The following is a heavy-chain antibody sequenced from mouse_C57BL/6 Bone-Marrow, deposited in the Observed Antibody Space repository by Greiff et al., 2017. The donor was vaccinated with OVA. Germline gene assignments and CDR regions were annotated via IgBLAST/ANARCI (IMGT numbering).Heavy chain of an antibody. D-gene: IGHD2-2*01. Sequence: VQLQQPGAELVRPGSSVKLSCKASGYTFTSYWMDWVKQRPGQGLEWIGNIYPSDSETHYNQKFKDKATLTVDKSSSTAYMPLSSLTSEDSAVYYCARWGLRRDFDYWGQGTTLTVFS. V-gene: IGHV1-61*01. CDR1: GYTFTSYW. CDR3: ARWGLRRDFDY. CDR2: IYPSDSET. J-gene: IGHJ2*01.